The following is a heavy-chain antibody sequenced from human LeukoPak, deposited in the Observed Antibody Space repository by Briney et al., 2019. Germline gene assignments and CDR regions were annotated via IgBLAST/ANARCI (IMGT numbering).Heavy chain of an antibody. Sequence: PGGSLRLSCAASGFTFSNYGMHWVRQAPGKGLEWVEVISYDGSNKYYADSVKGRFTIFRDNSKNTLYLQMNSLRAEDTAVYFCAKDQSGSYVIDYWGQGTLVTVSS. CDR3: AKDQSGSYVIDY. CDR2: ISYDGSNK. CDR1: GFTFSNYG. D-gene: IGHD1-26*01. V-gene: IGHV3-30*18. J-gene: IGHJ4*02.